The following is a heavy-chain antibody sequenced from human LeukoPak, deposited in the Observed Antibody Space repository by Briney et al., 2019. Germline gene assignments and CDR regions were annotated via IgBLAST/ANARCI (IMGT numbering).Heavy chain of an antibody. V-gene: IGHV2-5*02. J-gene: IGHJ4*02. CDR1: GFSLSTTGVG. Sequence: SGPTLFNPPPPLTVTSTFSGFSLSTTGVGVGWIRQPPGKALDWLALIYWDDEKRYSPSLKSRLTITKDTSKTQVVLTMTNMDPVDTATYYCAHSRATAAVATSFEYWGQGTLVTVSS. CDR3: AHSRATAAVATSFEY. D-gene: IGHD6-13*01. CDR2: IYWDDEK.